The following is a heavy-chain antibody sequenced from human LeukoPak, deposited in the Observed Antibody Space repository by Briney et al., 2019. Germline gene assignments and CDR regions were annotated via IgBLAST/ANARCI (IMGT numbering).Heavy chain of an antibody. CDR1: GFTFSSYS. V-gene: IGHV3-48*01. J-gene: IGHJ5*02. CDR2: ISSSSSTI. CDR3: ARDAGSYYNRNWFDP. Sequence: GGSLRLSCAASGFTFSSYSMNWVRQAPGKGLEWVSYISSSSSTIYYADSVKGRFTISRDNAKNSLYLQMNSLRAEDTAVYYCARDAGSYYNRNWFDPWGQGTLVTVSS. D-gene: IGHD3-10*01.